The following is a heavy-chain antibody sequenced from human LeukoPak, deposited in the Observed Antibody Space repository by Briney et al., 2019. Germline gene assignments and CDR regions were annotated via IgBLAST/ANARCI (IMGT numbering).Heavy chain of an antibody. Sequence: PSETLSLTCAVSGYSISSGYYWSWIRQPPGKGLEWIGEINHSGSTNYNPSLKSRVTISVDTSKNQFSLKLSSVTAADTAVYYCARTNGGNSTGRDAFDIWGQGTMVAVSS. CDR2: INHSGST. D-gene: IGHD4-23*01. CDR3: ARTNGGNSTGRDAFDI. J-gene: IGHJ3*02. CDR1: GYSISSGYY. V-gene: IGHV4-34*01.